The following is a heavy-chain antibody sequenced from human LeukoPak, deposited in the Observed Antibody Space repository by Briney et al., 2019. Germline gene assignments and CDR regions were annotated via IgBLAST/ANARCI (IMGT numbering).Heavy chain of an antibody. Sequence: GGSLRLSCAASGFTFSSYSMNWVRQAPGKGLEWVSSISSSSSYIYYADSVKGRFTISRDNAKNSLYLQMNSLRAEDTAVYYCARGSGYYDSSGNGPDYWGQGTLVTVSS. CDR2: ISSSSSYI. CDR3: ARGSGYYDSSGNGPDY. V-gene: IGHV3-21*01. J-gene: IGHJ4*02. D-gene: IGHD3-22*01. CDR1: GFTFSSYS.